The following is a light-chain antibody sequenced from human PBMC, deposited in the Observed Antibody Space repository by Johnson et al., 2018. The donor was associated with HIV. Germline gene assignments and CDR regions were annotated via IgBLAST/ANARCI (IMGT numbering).Light chain of an antibody. CDR3: GTWDSSLSVYV. CDR1: TSNIGNND. V-gene: IGLV1-51*01. CDR2: DNY. J-gene: IGLJ1*01. Sequence: QPVLTQPTSVSAAPGQKVTFSCSGSTSNIGNNDVSWYRHLPGTAPKLLIYDNYKRPSGIPDRFSGSKSGTSATLDITGLQTGDEADYYCGTWDSSLSVYVFGTGTKVTVL.